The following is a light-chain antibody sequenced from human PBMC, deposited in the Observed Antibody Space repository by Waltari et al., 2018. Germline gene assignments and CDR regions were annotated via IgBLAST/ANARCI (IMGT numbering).Light chain of an antibody. CDR3: QSSDSSDIFV. CDR2: KDT. V-gene: IGLV3-25*03. J-gene: IGLJ2*01. Sequence: SHELTQSPSVSASPGQTARITCSGDALPRQFGHWYPQKPGQAPVLVIDKDTERPSGIPERFSGSTSGTTITLTITGVQAEDEAEYYCQSSDSSDIFVFGGGTKLTVL. CDR1: ALPRQF.